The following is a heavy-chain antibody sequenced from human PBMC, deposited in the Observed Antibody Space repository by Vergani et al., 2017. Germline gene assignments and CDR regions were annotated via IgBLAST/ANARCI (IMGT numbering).Heavy chain of an antibody. Sequence: QVQLQQWGAGLLKPSETLSLTCAVYGGSFSGYYWSWIRQPPGKGLEWIGEFNHSGSPNYHPSLKSRVTISVDTSKNQFSLKLSSVTAADTAGYYCARAVYGNLYYYYYYMDVWGKGTTVTVSS. J-gene: IGHJ6*03. D-gene: IGHD5/OR15-5a*01. CDR3: ARAVYGNLYYYYYYMDV. V-gene: IGHV4-34*01. CDR1: GGSFSGYY. CDR2: FNHSGSP.